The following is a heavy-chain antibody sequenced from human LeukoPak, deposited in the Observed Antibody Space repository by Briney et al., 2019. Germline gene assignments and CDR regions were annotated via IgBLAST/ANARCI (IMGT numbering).Heavy chain of an antibody. CDR1: GFTFSTYA. CDR3: ATDRPVY. J-gene: IGHJ4*02. CDR2: ISGSGDST. Sequence: PGGSLRLSCAASGFTFSTYAVNWVRQAPGKGLEWVSTISGSGDSTYYADAVKGRFIISRDNSNNTLYLQMNNLRAEDTAVYYCATDRPVYWGQGTLVTVSS. V-gene: IGHV3-23*01.